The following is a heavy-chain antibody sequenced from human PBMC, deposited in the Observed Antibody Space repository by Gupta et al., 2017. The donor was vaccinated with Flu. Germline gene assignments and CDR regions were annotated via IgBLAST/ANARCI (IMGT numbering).Heavy chain of an antibody. D-gene: IGHD6-13*01. J-gene: IGHJ6*02. V-gene: IGHV3-48*03. CDR1: EFTFSTYE. CDR2: VSSRGSTV. CDR3: ARPEGSRYHYALDV. Sequence: EVQLVESGGGLVQPGGSLRLSCAASEFTFSTYEMIWVRQAPGKGLEWVSYVSSRGSTVYYADSVKGRFTISRDNAQNSLYLQMNSLRVEDTAAYYCARPEGSRYHYALDVWGQGTTVTVSS.